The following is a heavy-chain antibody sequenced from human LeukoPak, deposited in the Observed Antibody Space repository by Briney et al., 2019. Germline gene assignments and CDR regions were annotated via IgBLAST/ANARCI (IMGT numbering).Heavy chain of an antibody. CDR2: ISSSGST. Sequence: SGTLSLTYTVSNYSISSGYYWGWIRQPPGKGLEWIGRISSSGSTNYNPSLKSRVTISVDTSKNQFSLKLSSVTAADTAVYFCARGPYSYDSSGAFDIWGQGTMVTVSS. V-gene: IGHV4-38-2*02. CDR1: NYSISSGYY. J-gene: IGHJ3*02. CDR3: ARGPYSYDSSGAFDI. D-gene: IGHD3-22*01.